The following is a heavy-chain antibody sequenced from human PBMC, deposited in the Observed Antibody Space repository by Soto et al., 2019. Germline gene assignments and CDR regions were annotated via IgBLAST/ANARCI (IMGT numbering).Heavy chain of an antibody. Sequence: GGSLRLSCAASGFTFSSYAMSWVRQAPGKGLEWVSAISGSGGSTYYADSVKGRFTISRDNSKNTLYLQMNSLRAEDTAVYYCAKGQAIFGVQDYYYGMDVWGQGTTVTVSS. CDR1: GFTFSSYA. CDR2: ISGSGGST. J-gene: IGHJ6*02. D-gene: IGHD3-3*01. V-gene: IGHV3-23*01. CDR3: AKGQAIFGVQDYYYGMDV.